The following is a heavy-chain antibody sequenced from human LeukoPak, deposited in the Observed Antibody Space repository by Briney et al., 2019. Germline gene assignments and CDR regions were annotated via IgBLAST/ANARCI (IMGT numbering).Heavy chain of an antibody. CDR2: ISHSGST. CDR1: GGSFSGYY. Sequence: SETLSLTCAVYGGSFSGYYWSWIRQPPGKGLEWIGEISHSGSTNYNPSLKSRVSISVDSSKNQFSLKVSSVTAADTAVYYCARGSDTAAGLYWGQGTLVTVSS. D-gene: IGHD6-13*01. CDR3: ARGSDTAAGLY. J-gene: IGHJ4*02. V-gene: IGHV4-34*01.